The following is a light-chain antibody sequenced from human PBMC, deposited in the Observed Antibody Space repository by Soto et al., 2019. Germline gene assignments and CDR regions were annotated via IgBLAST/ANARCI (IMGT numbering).Light chain of an antibody. Sequence: ELVLTQSPATLSLSPWERATLSCRASQSVTSYLAWYQQKPGQAPRPLIYDVSNRASGIPARFSGSGSETDFTLTISSLEPEDFAVYYCQQRSDWPLTFGQGTRLEI. CDR3: QQRSDWPLT. CDR1: QSVTSY. V-gene: IGKV3-11*01. J-gene: IGKJ5*01. CDR2: DVS.